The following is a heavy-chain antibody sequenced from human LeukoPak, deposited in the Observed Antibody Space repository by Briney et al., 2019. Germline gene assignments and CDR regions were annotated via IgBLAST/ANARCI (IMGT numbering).Heavy chain of an antibody. D-gene: IGHD2-15*01. Sequence: PGGSLRLSCVASGFTFRTYAMSWVRQTPWMELEWVSAISGSDPGTYHADSVKGRFTISRDNSKNTVHLQMNSLRAADTALYFCARDLGGIYYIAYWGQGTLVTVSS. V-gene: IGHV3-23*01. CDR1: GFTFRTYA. CDR2: ISGSDPGT. CDR3: ARDLGGIYYIAY. J-gene: IGHJ4*02.